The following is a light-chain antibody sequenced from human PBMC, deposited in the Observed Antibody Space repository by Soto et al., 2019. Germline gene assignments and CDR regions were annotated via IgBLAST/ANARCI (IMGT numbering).Light chain of an antibody. Sequence: EIVLTQSPGTLSLSPGERATLSYRASQSVSSSDLAWYQQKPGQTPRLLIYGGSSRATGIPDRFSGSGSGTDFTLTISRLEPEDFAVYYCQQYGSSPAWTFGQGTKVDIK. CDR1: QSVSSSD. V-gene: IGKV3-20*01. CDR2: GGS. CDR3: QQYGSSPAWT. J-gene: IGKJ1*01.